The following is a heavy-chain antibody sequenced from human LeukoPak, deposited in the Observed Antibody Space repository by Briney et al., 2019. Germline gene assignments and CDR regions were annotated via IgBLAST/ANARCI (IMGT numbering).Heavy chain of an antibody. CDR1: GFTFSDYY. CDR3: ARRVGSAVNSYCDY. CDR2: ISSSGSTI. D-gene: IGHD3-10*01. Sequence: GGSLRLSCAASGFTFSDYYMTWIRQAPGKGLEWVSYISSSGSTIHYADSVKGRITISRDNAKNSLYLQINSLRAEDTAVYYCARRVGSAVNSYCDYRGRGTLVTVSS. J-gene: IGHJ4*02. V-gene: IGHV3-11*01.